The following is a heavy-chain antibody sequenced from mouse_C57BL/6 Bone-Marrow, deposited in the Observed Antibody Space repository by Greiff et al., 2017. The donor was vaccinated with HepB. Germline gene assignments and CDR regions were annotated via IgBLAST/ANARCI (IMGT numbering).Heavy chain of an antibody. CDR2: ISDGGSYT. CDR3: ARGLITTVVAPFDY. D-gene: IGHD1-1*01. J-gene: IGHJ2*01. CDR1: GFTFSSYA. V-gene: IGHV5-4*01. Sequence: EVQLMESGGGLVKPGGSLKLSCAASGFTFSSYAMSWVRQTPEKRLEWVATISDGGSYTYYPDNVKGRFTISRDNAKNNLYLQRSHLKSEDTAMYYCARGLITTVVAPFDYWGQGTTLTVSS.